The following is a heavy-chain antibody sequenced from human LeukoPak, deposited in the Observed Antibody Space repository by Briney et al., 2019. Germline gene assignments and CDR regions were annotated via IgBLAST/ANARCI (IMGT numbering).Heavy chain of an antibody. D-gene: IGHD2-15*01. J-gene: IGHJ1*01. CDR2: INPSGGST. Sequence: ASVKVSCKASGYTSTSYYMHWVRQAPGQGLEWMGIINPSGGSTSYAQKFQGRVTMTRDTSTSTVYMELSSLRSEDTAVYYCARDRIIQSRPRSYFQHWGQGTLVTVSS. V-gene: IGHV1-46*01. CDR1: GYTSTSYY. CDR3: ARDRIIQSRPRSYFQH.